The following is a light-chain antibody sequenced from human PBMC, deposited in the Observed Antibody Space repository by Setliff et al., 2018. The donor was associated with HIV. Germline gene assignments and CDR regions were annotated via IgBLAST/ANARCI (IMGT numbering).Light chain of an antibody. CDR3: QQSYTTVS. CDR1: QTAVIY. Sequence: DIQLTQSPSSLSASVGDRVTITCRASQTAVIYVNWYQQKPGKAPKLLIYAASNLQSGVPSRFSGSGSGTEFTLSINSLQPEDFATYYCQQSYTTVSFGQGTRLEIK. CDR2: AAS. J-gene: IGKJ5*01. V-gene: IGKV1-39*01.